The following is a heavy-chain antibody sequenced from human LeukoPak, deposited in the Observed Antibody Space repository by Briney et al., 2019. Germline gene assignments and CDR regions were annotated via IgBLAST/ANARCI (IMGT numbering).Heavy chain of an antibody. D-gene: IGHD5-18*01. CDR3: ARVTGGYSYGLVY. V-gene: IGHV1-69*01. Sequence: SVKVSCKASGGTFSSYAIIWVRQAPGQGLEWMGGIIPMFGTGNYAQKFQGRLTITADESTSTAYMELSSLRSEDTAVYYCARVTGGYSYGLVYWGQGTLVTVSS. CDR1: GGTFSSYA. J-gene: IGHJ4*02. CDR2: IIPMFGTG.